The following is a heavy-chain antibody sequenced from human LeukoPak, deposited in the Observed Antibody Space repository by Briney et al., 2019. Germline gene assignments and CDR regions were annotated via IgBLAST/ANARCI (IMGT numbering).Heavy chain of an antibody. CDR3: ARVGYSSDWYEGGH. V-gene: IGHV3-74*01. D-gene: IGHD6-19*01. J-gene: IGHJ4*02. Sequence: GGSLRLSCAASGFTFSSYWMHWVRQAPGKGLVWVSRVNSDESITTYADSVKGRFTISRDNAKNTLYLQMNSLRAEDTAVYYCARVGYSSDWYEGGHWGQGTLVTVSS. CDR1: GFTFSSYW. CDR2: VNSDESIT.